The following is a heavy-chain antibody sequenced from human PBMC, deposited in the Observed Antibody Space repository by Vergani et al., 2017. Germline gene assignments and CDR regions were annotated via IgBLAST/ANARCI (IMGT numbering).Heavy chain of an antibody. D-gene: IGHD5-18*01. J-gene: IGHJ4*02. CDR2: MNPKSGNT. V-gene: IGHV1-8*01. Sequence: QVQLVQSGAEVKKPGASVKVSCKTSGYTFTSYEINWVRQATGQGLEWMGWMNPKSGNTDYAQKFQGRVTITADESTSTAYMELSSLRSEDTAVYYCARGGWGYSYGPGYWGQGTLVTVSS. CDR1: GYTFTSYE. CDR3: ARGGWGYSYGPGY.